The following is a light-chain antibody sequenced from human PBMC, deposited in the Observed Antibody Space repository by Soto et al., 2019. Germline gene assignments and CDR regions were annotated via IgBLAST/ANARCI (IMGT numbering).Light chain of an antibody. CDR3: PSYDNSLSGWV. V-gene: IGLV1-40*01. Sequence: QSVLTQPPSVSGAPGQGVTISCTGSTSSIGSGYDVHWYQQVPGLAPKLLIYANINRPSGVPDRFSGSKSGTSASLAITGLQAEDEADYYCPSYDNSLSGWVFGGGTKLTVL. CDR2: ANI. J-gene: IGLJ2*01. CDR1: TSSIGSGYD.